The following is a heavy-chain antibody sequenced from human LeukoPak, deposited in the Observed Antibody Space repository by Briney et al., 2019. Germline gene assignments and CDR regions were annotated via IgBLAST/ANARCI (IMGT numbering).Heavy chain of an antibody. CDR3: ARGAVGGNSAYYSYMDV. V-gene: IGHV1-46*03. Sequence: ASVKVSCKASGYTFTSYYMHWVRQAPGQGLEWMGIINPSGGSTSYAQKFQGRVTMTRHTSTSTVYMELSSLRSEDTAVYYCARGAVGGNSAYYSYMDVWGKGTTVTVSS. CDR1: GYTFTSYY. D-gene: IGHD4-23*01. J-gene: IGHJ6*03. CDR2: INPSGGST.